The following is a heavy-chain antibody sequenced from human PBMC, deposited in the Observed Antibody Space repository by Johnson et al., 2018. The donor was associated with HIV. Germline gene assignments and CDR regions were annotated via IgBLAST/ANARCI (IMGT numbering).Heavy chain of an antibody. CDR3: ARDRPSGWPDAFDI. Sequence: QVQLVESGGGLVQPGGSLRLSCAASGFTLRRYGMHWVRQAPGKGLEWVAVISYDGSNKYYADSVKGRFTIARDNSKNTLYLQMNSLRAEDTAVYYCARDRPSGWPDAFDIWGQGTMVTVSS. D-gene: IGHD6-19*01. CDR1: GFTLRRYG. CDR2: ISYDGSNK. J-gene: IGHJ3*02. V-gene: IGHV3-30*19.